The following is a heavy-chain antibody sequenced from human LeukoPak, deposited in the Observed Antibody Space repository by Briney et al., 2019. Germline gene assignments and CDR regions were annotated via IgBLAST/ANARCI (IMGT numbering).Heavy chain of an antibody. J-gene: IGHJ4*02. CDR1: GFTFSTYG. Sequence: GGSLRLSCAASGFTFSTYGMHWVRQAPGKGLEWVALISYDGSNKYYADSVQGRFTISRDNSKNTLYLQMNSLRAEDTAVYFCAKERQWLVLDCWGQGTLVTVSS. CDR3: AKERQWLVLDC. V-gene: IGHV3-30*18. D-gene: IGHD6-19*01. CDR2: ISYDGSNK.